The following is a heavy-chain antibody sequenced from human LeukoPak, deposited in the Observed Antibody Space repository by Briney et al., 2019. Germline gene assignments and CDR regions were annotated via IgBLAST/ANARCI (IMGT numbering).Heavy chain of an antibody. CDR1: GFTFSSYW. Sequence: GGSLRLSCAASGFTFSSYWMNWVRQAPGKGLVWVSRIASDGSSTTYADSVKGRFSISRDNAKNTLYLQMNSLRAEDTAVYYCARDCRTGAPCADFWGQGTLVTVSS. V-gene: IGHV3-74*01. CDR2: IASDGSST. CDR3: ARDCRTGAPCADF. J-gene: IGHJ4*02. D-gene: IGHD3/OR15-3a*01.